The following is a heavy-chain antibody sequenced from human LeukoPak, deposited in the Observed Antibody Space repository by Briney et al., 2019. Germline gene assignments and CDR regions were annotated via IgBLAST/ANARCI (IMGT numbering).Heavy chain of an antibody. D-gene: IGHD3-22*01. CDR1: GFMFSSNW. V-gene: IGHV3-15*07. Sequence: GGSLRLSCAASGFMFSSNWMNWVRQAPGKGLEWVGRIKSKTDGGTTDYAAPVKGRFTISRDDSKNTLYLQMNSLKTEDTAVYYCTTDPYYDSSGYWDYWGQGTLVTVSS. CDR3: TTDPYYDSSGYWDY. J-gene: IGHJ4*02. CDR2: IKSKTDGGTT.